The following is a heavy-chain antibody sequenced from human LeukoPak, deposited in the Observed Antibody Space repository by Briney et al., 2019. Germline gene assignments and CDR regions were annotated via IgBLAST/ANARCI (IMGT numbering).Heavy chain of an antibody. Sequence: SETLSLTCTVSGYSISSGYYWNWIRQPPGKPLEWIGYTHYSGSTTYNPSLNSRVTTLVDTSKNQFSLKLSSVTAADTAVYYCARALRSGSYESYYYYYMDVWGKGTTVTVSS. CDR3: ARALRSGSYESYYYYYMDV. CDR2: THYSGST. CDR1: GYSISSGYY. J-gene: IGHJ6*03. D-gene: IGHD1-26*01. V-gene: IGHV4-61*01.